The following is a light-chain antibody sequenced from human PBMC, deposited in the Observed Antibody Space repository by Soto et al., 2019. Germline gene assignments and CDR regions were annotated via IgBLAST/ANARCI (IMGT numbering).Light chain of an antibody. CDR2: AAS. Sequence: DIQMTQSPSSLSASVGDRATITCRASQSIDNSLNWYQQKPGKAPNLLIYAASTLLSGVPSRFSGRGSGTHFTLTISSLQPEACATYYCQQSYSSPATFGQGTKVDIK. V-gene: IGKV1-39*01. CDR3: QQSYSSPAT. J-gene: IGKJ1*01. CDR1: QSIDNS.